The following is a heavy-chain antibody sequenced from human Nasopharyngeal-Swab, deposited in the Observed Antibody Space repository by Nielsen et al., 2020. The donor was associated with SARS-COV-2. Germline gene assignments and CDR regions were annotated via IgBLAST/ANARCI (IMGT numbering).Heavy chain of an antibody. V-gene: IGHV4-59*08. J-gene: IGHJ4*02. CDR3: TRRTLSSSGYYFDY. CDR1: GGSISSYY. D-gene: IGHD2-2*01. Sequence: SETLSLTCTVSGGSISSYYRTWIRQSPGKGLECIGYISYSGSTNYNPSLKSRVTISVDTSKNQFSLKLSSVTAADTAVYYCTRRTLSSSGYYFDYWGQGTLVTVS. CDR2: ISYSGST.